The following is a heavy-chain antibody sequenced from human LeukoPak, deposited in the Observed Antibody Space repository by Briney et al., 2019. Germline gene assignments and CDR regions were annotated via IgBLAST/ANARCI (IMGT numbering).Heavy chain of an antibody. CDR1: GGSFSGYY. J-gene: IGHJ5*02. CDR2: INHSGST. D-gene: IGHD3-10*01. CDR3: ARHFRSITMVRGVAAWFDP. Sequence: SETLSLTCAVYGGSFSGYYWSWIRQPPGKGLEWIGEINHSGSTNYNPSLKRRVTISVDTSKNQFSLKLSSVTAADTAVYYCARHFRSITMVRGVAAWFDPWGQGTLVTVSS. V-gene: IGHV4-34*01.